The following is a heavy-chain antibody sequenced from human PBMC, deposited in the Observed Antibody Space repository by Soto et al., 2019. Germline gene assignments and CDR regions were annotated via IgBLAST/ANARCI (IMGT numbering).Heavy chain of an antibody. CDR1: GGSISSSIYY. J-gene: IGHJ6*02. V-gene: IGHV4-39*01. Sequence: SETLSLTYTVSGGSISSSIYYWGWCRQPPGKGLEWIGSIFYSGSTYYNPSLKSRVTISVDTSKNQFSLKLSSVTAADTAVYYCAVIFSGAYSYGFYYYGMDVWRQGTTVT. CDR3: AVIFSGAYSYGFYYYGMDV. CDR2: IFYSGST. D-gene: IGHD5-18*01.